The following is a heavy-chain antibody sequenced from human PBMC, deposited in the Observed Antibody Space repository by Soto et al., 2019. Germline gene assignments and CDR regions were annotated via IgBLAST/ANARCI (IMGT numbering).Heavy chain of an antibody. Sequence: SETLSLTCTVSGGSISSSSYYWGWIRQPPGKGLEWIGSIYYSGSTYCNPSLKSRVTISVDTSKNQFSLKLSSVTAADTAVYYCARREAGAYYDILTGPSDFDYWGQGTLVTVSS. CDR2: IYYSGST. CDR1: GGSISSSSYY. CDR3: ARREAGAYYDILTGPSDFDY. V-gene: IGHV4-39*01. J-gene: IGHJ4*02. D-gene: IGHD3-9*01.